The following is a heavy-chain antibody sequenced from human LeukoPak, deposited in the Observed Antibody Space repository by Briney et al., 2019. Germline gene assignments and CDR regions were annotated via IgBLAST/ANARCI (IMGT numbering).Heavy chain of an antibody. CDR3: ARDITIFRVAEDAFDI. CDR1: GFTFSSYS. V-gene: IGHV3-21*01. Sequence: GGSLRLSCAASGFTFSSYSMNWVRQAPGKGLEWVSSISSSSSYIYYADSVKGRFTISRDNAKNSPYLQMNSLRAEDTAVYYCARDITIFRVAEDAFDIWGQGTMVTVSS. J-gene: IGHJ3*02. CDR2: ISSSSSYI. D-gene: IGHD3-3*01.